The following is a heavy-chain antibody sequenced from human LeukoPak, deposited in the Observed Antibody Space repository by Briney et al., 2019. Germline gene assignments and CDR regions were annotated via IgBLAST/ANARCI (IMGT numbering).Heavy chain of an antibody. V-gene: IGHV3-23*01. J-gene: IGHJ6*03. CDR2: ISSSSSYI. D-gene: IGHD3-10*01. Sequence: PGGSLRLSCAASGFTFSSYAMSWVRQAPGKGLEWVSSISSSSSYIYYADSVKGRFTISRDNSKNTLYLQMNSLRAEDTAVYYCAKQGVTMVRGVIMYYYYMDVWGKGTTVTISS. CDR3: AKQGVTMVRGVIMYYYYMDV. CDR1: GFTFSSYA.